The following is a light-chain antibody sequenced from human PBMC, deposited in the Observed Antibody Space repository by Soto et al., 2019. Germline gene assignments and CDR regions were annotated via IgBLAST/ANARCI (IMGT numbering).Light chain of an antibody. J-gene: IGKJ2*01. Sequence: EIVLTPSPGTLSVSSGESATLSCRASQSVTSNYVAWYQQKPGLPPRLLIFGASNRATGIPDRFSGGVSGTDFTLTISRLEPEDFALYICQQYGSSPYTFGLGTKLE. CDR1: QSVTSNY. CDR2: GAS. CDR3: QQYGSSPYT. V-gene: IGKV3-20*01.